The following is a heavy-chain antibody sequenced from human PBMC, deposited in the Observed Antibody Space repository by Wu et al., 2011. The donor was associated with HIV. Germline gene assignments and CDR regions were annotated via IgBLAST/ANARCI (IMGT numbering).Heavy chain of an antibody. V-gene: IGHV1-69*05. D-gene: IGHD2-21*01. CDR1: GGTFSSYA. CDR3: ARDFGGDGDS. CDR2: IIPIFGTT. J-gene: IGHJ4*02. Sequence: QVQLVQSGAEVKKPGSSVKVSCKASGGTFSSYAISWVRQAPGQGLEWMGGIIPIFGTTKYAQKFQGRVTITTDESTNTGYMELSSLRSEDTAMYYCARDFGGDGDSWGQGTLVTVSS.